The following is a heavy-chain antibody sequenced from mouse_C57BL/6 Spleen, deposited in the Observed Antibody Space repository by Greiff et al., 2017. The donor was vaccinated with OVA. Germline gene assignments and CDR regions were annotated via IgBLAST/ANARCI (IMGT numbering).Heavy chain of an antibody. CDR1: GYTFTDYE. Sequence: VQLQQSGAELVRPGASVTLSCKASGYTFTDYEMHWVKQTPVHGLEWIGAIDPETGGTAYNQKFKGKAILTADKSSSTAYMELRSLTSEDSAVYYCTRRSDCYGSRWGQGTTLTVSS. D-gene: IGHD1-1*01. V-gene: IGHV1-15*01. CDR3: TRRSDCYGSR. J-gene: IGHJ2*01. CDR2: IDPETGGT.